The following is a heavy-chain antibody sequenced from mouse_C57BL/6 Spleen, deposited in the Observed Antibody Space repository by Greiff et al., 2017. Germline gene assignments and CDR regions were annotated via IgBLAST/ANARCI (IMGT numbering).Heavy chain of an antibody. CDR2: IDPSDSYT. J-gene: IGHJ3*01. V-gene: IGHV1-69*01. Sequence: VQLQQPGAELVRPGSSVKLSCKASGYTFTSYWMHWVKQRPGQGLEWIGEIDPSDSYTNYNQKFKGKSTLTVDKSSSTAYMQLSSLTSEDSAVYYCARGEGNYDWFAYWGQGTLVTVSA. CDR3: ARGEGNYDWFAY. CDR1: GYTFTSYW. D-gene: IGHD2-1*01.